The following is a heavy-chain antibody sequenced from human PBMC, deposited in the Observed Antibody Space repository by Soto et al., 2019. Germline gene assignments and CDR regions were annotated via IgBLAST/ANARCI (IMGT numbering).Heavy chain of an antibody. CDR2: ISGSGGST. CDR1: GFTFSSYA. Sequence: PGGSLRLSCAASGFTFSSYAMSWVRQAPGKGLEWVSAISGSGGSTYYADSVKGRFTISRDNSKNTLYLQMNSLRAEDTAVYYCAKDLSQQSLVRTYYYGMDVWGQGTTVTVSS. V-gene: IGHV3-23*01. D-gene: IGHD6-19*01. CDR3: AKDLSQQSLVRTYYYGMDV. J-gene: IGHJ6*02.